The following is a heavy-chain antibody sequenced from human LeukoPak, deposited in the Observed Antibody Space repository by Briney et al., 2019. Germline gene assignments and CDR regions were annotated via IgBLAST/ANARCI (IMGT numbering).Heavy chain of an antibody. CDR3: ARDLGGIYFDY. D-gene: IGHD1-26*01. CDR2: IHFSGST. V-gene: IGHV4-59*01. CDR1: DASISGYY. Sequence: PSETLSPTCTLSDASISGYYWSCIRQPPGNGLEWIGSIHFSGSTNYNPSLRSRVTISVDTSKYQLSLKLSSVTAADTAVYYCARDLGGIYFDYWGQGTLVTVSS. J-gene: IGHJ4*02.